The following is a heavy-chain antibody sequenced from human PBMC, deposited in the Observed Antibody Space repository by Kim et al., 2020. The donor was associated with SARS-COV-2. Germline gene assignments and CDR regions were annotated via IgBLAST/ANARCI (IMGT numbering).Heavy chain of an antibody. D-gene: IGHD2-15*01. CDR3: ARDLSLGRLQRYCSGGSCYWLGWFDP. J-gene: IGHJ5*02. CDR2: INAGNGNT. V-gene: IGHV1-3*01. Sequence: ASVKVSCKASGYTFTSYAMHWVRQAPGQRLEWMGWINAGNGNTKYSQKFQGRVTITRDTSASTAYMELSSLRSEDTAVYYCARDLSLGRLQRYCSGGSCYWLGWFDPWGQGTLVTVSS. CDR1: GYTFTSYA.